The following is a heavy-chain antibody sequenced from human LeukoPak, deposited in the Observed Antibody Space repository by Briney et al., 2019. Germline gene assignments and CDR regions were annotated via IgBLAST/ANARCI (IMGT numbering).Heavy chain of an antibody. D-gene: IGHD1-26*01. Sequence: SETLSLTSADYGGSFSGSYWCWIREPPRKGLEWIGEINHSASTTYTPSLKSRVTISVDTSKNQFSLKLSSVTAADTAVYYCARHSRGSYVGWGQGTLVTVSS. J-gene: IGHJ4*02. V-gene: IGHV4-34*01. CDR1: GGSFSGSY. CDR2: INHSAST. CDR3: ARHSRGSYVG.